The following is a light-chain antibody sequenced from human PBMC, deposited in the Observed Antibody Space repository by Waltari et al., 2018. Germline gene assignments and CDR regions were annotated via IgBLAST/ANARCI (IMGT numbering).Light chain of an antibody. CDR3: QQYLRSPFT. CDR2: SAS. V-gene: IGKV4-1*01. Sequence: DIVMTQFSDFVAVLWGEWGNINCQSSQSVLSRFNNRNNLTWYQQKPGQPPQLLIYSASTRESWVPDRFSGSGSGTEFTLTISSLQAEDVAIYYCQQYLRSPFTFGPGTKVDIK. J-gene: IGKJ3*01. CDR1: QSVLSRFNNRNN.